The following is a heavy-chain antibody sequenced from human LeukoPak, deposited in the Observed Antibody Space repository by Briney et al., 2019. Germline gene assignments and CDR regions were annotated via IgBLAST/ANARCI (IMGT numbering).Heavy chain of an antibody. J-gene: IGHJ4*02. CDR3: AGGSYSSSWYAT. Sequence: SETLSLTCTVSGGSISSSSYYWRWIRQPPGKGLEWIGSIYYSGSTYYNPSLKSRVTISVDTSKNQFSLKLSSVTAADTAVYYCAGGSYSSSWYATWGQGTLVTVSS. V-gene: IGHV4-39*07. D-gene: IGHD6-13*01. CDR1: GGSISSSSYY. CDR2: IYYSGST.